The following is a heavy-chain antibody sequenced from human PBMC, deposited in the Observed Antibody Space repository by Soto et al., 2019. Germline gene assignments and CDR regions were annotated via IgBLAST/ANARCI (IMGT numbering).Heavy chain of an antibody. CDR1: GGSISNHY. CDR3: TRANWYSEY. D-gene: IGHD7-27*01. V-gene: IGHV4-59*11. CDR2: IYYNWNT. J-gene: IGHJ4*02. Sequence: QVQLQESGPGLVKPSETLSLTCTVSGGSISNHYWSWIRQPPGKGLEWIGHIYYNWNTNYNPSLKSRVTMSVDTSRNQISLKLTTVTAADTAVYYCTRANWYSEYWGQGTLVTVSS.